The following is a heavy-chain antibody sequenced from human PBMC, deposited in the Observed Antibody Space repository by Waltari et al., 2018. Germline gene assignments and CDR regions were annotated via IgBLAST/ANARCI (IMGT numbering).Heavy chain of an antibody. V-gene: IGHV3-21*01. CDR2: ITRSASFI. CDR1: GFMFNTYD. CDR3: ARSSPQGTPGGIDH. D-gene: IGHD1-26*01. J-gene: IGHJ5*02. Sequence: EVLLMESGGGLVKPGGSLRLSCAVPGFMFNTYDMHWVRQAPGKGPEWVSMITRSASFIYYANSVKGRFTVSRDDAEKSLFLQMDSLTVEDTAVYYCARSSPQGTPGGIDHWGQGTLVTVSS.